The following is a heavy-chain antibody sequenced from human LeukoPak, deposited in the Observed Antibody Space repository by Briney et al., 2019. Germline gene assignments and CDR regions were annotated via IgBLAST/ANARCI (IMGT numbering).Heavy chain of an antibody. Sequence: ASVKVSCKASGYTFTSYDINWVRQATGQGLECMGWINPNSGGTNYAQKFQGRVTMTRDTSITTAYMELTSLRSDDTAVYYCARADHGARANSCYTLDFWGQGALVTVSS. J-gene: IGHJ4*02. CDR2: INPNSGGT. CDR3: ARADHGARANSCYTLDF. V-gene: IGHV1-2*02. CDR1: GYTFTSYD. D-gene: IGHD2-2*02.